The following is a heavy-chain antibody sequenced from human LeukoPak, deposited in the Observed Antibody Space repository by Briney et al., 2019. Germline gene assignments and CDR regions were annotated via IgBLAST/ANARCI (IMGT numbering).Heavy chain of an antibody. CDR3: ARDPGVRWLVGFDY. D-gene: IGHD6-19*01. V-gene: IGHV3-33*01. J-gene: IGHJ4*02. Sequence: GGSLRLSCAASGFTFSTYGMHWVRQAPGKGLEWVAVVWYDGSNKYYADSVKGRFTISRDNSKNTPYLEMNSLRAEDTAVYYCARDPGVRWLVGFDYWGQGILVTVSS. CDR1: GFTFSTYG. CDR2: VWYDGSNK.